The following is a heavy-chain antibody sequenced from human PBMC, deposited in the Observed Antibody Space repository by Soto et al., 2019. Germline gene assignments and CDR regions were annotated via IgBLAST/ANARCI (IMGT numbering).Heavy chain of an antibody. CDR3: ARDTTGTTLSRWFDP. V-gene: IGHV4-34*01. CDR2: INHSGST. CDR1: GGSFSGYY. Sequence: SETLSLTCAGYGGSFSGYYWSWIRQPPGKGLEWIGEINHSGSTNYNPTLKSRVTISVDTSKNQFSLKLSSVTAADTAVYYCARDTTGTTLSRWFDPWGQGTLVTVS. J-gene: IGHJ5*02. D-gene: IGHD1-7*01.